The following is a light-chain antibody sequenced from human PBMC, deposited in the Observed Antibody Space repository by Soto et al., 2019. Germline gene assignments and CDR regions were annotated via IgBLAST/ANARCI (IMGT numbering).Light chain of an antibody. CDR2: AAS. CDR1: QSIGRF. CDR3: QQSYTTPPT. J-gene: IGKJ1*01. Sequence: DIRMNHAPSTLAASNGDGVTITCRASQSIGRFLAWYQHQPGKAPKLLIYAASSLQSGVPSRFSGSGSGTDFTLTISSLQPEDFAPYYCQQSYTTPPTLGQGRNVDVK. V-gene: IGKV1-39*01.